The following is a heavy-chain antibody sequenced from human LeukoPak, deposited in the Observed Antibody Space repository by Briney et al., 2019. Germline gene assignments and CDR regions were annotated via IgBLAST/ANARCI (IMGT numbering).Heavy chain of an antibody. CDR2: IYYSGST. D-gene: IGHD5-18*01. CDR3: ARDRRGYSYGFFDY. Sequence: SETLSLTCTVSGGSISSYYWSWIRQPPGKGLEWIGYIYYSGSTNYNPPLKSRVTISVDTSKNQFSLKLSSVTAADTAVYYCARDRRGYSYGFFDYWGQGTLVTVSS. CDR1: GGSISSYY. J-gene: IGHJ4*02. V-gene: IGHV4-59*01.